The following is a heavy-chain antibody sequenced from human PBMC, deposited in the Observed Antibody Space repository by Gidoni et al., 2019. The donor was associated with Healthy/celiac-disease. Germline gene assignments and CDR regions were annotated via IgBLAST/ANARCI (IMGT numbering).Heavy chain of an antibody. D-gene: IGHD2-2*01. CDR3: TSHCSSTSCYFSTLHYGMDV. CDR2: IYYSGST. CDR1: GGSISSSSYY. V-gene: IGHV4-39*01. J-gene: IGHJ6*02. Sequence: QLQLQESGPGLVKPSETLSLTCTVSGGSISSSSYYWGWIRQPPGKGLEWIGSIYYSGSTYYNPSLKSRVTISVDTSKNQFSLKLSSVTAADTAVYYCTSHCSSTSCYFSTLHYGMDVWGQGTTVTVSS.